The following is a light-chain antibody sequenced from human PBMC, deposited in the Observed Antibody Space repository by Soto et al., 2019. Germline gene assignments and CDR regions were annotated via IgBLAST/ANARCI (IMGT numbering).Light chain of an antibody. V-gene: IGKV3-15*01. Sequence: EIVMTQSPATLSVSPGERATLSCRASQNIITKLAWYQQKPGQAPRLLIYGASTRATGIPVRFSGSGYGTEFTPTITSLQSEDSAVNYCQEYNSWHPITFGGGTKVQI. CDR3: QEYNSWHPIT. CDR2: GAS. CDR1: QNIITK. J-gene: IGKJ4*01.